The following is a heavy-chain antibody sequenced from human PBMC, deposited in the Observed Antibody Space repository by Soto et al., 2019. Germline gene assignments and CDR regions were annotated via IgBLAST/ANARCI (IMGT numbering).Heavy chain of an antibody. Sequence: QVQLVQSGPEVKKPGSTVKVSCKASGGTSNTYPISWVRQAPGQGLEWMGGIIPIFGTSNYAQKFQGRVTITADVSTSTGYMELSSLRSDDTAVYYCATFEKQQLNYCDSWGQGTLVTVSS. V-gene: IGHV1-69*12. CDR2: IIPIFGTS. J-gene: IGHJ4*02. CDR1: GGTSNTYP. CDR3: ATFEKQQLNYCDS. D-gene: IGHD6-13*01.